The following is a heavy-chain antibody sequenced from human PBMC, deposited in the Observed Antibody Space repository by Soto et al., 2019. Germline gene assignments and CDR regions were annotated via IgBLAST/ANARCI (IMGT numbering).Heavy chain of an antibody. CDR1: GYSFANYW. D-gene: IGHD4-17*01. Sequence: PGESLKISCKGSGYSFANYWIGWVRQMSGKGLEWMGIIYPGDPRTRYSPSFEGQVTISADKSINTAYLQWVSLKASDTAIYYCATSDGDFDYWGQGTLVTVSS. V-gene: IGHV5-51*01. CDR2: IYPGDPRT. J-gene: IGHJ4*02. CDR3: ATSDGDFDY.